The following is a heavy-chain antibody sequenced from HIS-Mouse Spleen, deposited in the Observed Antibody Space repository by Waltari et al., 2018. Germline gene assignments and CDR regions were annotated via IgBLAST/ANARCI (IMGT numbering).Heavy chain of an antibody. CDR2: IYYSGSN. V-gene: IGHV4-39*07. Sequence: QLQLQESGPGLVKPSETLSLTCTVSGGSISSSSYYWGWIRQPPGKGLEGIESIYYSGSNYSNPSLKSRVTISVETSKNQFSLKLSSVTAADTAVYYCARAPTGFLEWFDAFDIWGQGTMVTV. CDR1: GGSISSSSYY. CDR3: ARAPTGFLEWFDAFDI. J-gene: IGHJ3*02. D-gene: IGHD3-3*01.